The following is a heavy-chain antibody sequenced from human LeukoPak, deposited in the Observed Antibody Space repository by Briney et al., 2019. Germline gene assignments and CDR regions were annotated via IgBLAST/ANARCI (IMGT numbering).Heavy chain of an antibody. D-gene: IGHD1-1*01. Sequence: PSGTLSLTCAVSGGSISSSNWWSWVRQPPGKGLEWIGEIYHSGSTNYNPSLKSRVTISVDKSKNQFSLKLSSVTAAGTAVYYCARVGGTYYYYYGMDVWGQGTTVTVSS. CDR1: GGSISSSNW. J-gene: IGHJ6*02. V-gene: IGHV4-4*02. CDR3: ARVGGTYYYYYGMDV. CDR2: IYHSGST.